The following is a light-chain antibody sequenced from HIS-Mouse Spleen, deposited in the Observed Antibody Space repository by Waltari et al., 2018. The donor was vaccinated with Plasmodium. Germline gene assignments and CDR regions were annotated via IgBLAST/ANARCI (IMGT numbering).Light chain of an antibody. J-gene: IGKJ3*01. CDR3: QQYNNWSFT. CDR1: QRVSSN. Sequence: EIVMTQSPATLSVSQGERATLSCRASQRVSSNVAWYQQKPGQAPRVLIYGASTRATGIPARFSGSGSGTEFTLTISSLQSEDFAVYYCQQYNNWSFTFGPGTKVDIK. V-gene: IGKV3-15*01. CDR2: GAS.